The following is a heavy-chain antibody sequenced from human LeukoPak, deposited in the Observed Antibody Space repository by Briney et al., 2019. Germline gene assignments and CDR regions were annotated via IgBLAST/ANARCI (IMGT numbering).Heavy chain of an antibody. V-gene: IGHV3-9*03. CDR1: GFTFDDYA. CDR3: AKGESEYFYYYYMDV. Sequence: GGSLRLSCAASGFTFDDYAMHWVRQAPGKGLEWVSGISWNSGSIGYAGSVKGRFTISSDNAKNSLYLQMNSLRAEDMALYYCAKGESEYFYYYYMDVWGKGTTVTVSS. CDR2: ISWNSGSI. D-gene: IGHD3-10*01. J-gene: IGHJ6*03.